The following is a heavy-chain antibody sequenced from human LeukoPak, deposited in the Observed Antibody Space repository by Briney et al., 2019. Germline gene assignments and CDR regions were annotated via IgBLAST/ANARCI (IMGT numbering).Heavy chain of an antibody. CDR2: ISDRGSYI. CDR1: GFTFSSYS. D-gene: IGHD2-2*01. V-gene: IGHV3-21*01. CDR3: ANHLACGSTSCPSFDD. Sequence: GGSLRLSCAASGFTFSSYSMNWVRLAPGKGLEWVASISDRGSYIYYADSVKGRFTISRDNAKNSLYLQMNSLRADDTAVYYCANHLACGSTSCPSFDDWGQGTLVTVSS. J-gene: IGHJ4*02.